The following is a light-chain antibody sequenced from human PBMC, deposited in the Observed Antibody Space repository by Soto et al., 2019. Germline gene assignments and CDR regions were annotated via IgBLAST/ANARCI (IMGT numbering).Light chain of an antibody. J-gene: IGKJ1*01. V-gene: IGKV1-5*03. Sequence: DIQMTQSPSTLSASVGDRITITCRASQSISSWLAWYQQKPGKAPKLLIYKASSLESGVSSRFSGSGSGTEFTLTISSLQPDDFATYYCQQYNSYSGTFGQGTKVEIK. CDR2: KAS. CDR3: QQYNSYSGT. CDR1: QSISSW.